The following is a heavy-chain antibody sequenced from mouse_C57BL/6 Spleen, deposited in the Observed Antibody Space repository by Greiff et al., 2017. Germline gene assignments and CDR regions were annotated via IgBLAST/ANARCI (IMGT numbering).Heavy chain of an antibody. CDR2: INPNNGGT. J-gene: IGHJ2*01. Sequence: EVQLQQSGPELVKPGASVKISCKASGYTFTDYYMNWVKQSHGKSLEWIGDINPNNGGTSYNQKFKGKATLTVDKSSSTAYMELRSLTSEDSAVYYCARWGDYDGYWGQGTTLTVSS. CDR3: ARWGDYDGY. V-gene: IGHV1-26*01. D-gene: IGHD2-4*01. CDR1: GYTFTDYY.